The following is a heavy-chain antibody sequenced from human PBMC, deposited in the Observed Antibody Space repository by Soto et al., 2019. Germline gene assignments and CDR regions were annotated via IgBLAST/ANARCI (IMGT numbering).Heavy chain of an antibody. V-gene: IGHV1-69*01. J-gene: IGHJ4*02. CDR2: IIPIFGTA. D-gene: IGHD3-10*01. Sequence: QVQLVQSGSEVKKPGSSVKVSCKASGGTFSSYAISWVRQAPGQGLEWMGGIIPIFGTANYAQKFQGRVTMAGVESTGTASMGLSNLGLGDTAEEYCAAFNWVRAVIVPTGRYFDFWGQGTLVTVSS. CDR1: GGTFSSYA. CDR3: AAFNWVRAVIVPTGRYFDF.